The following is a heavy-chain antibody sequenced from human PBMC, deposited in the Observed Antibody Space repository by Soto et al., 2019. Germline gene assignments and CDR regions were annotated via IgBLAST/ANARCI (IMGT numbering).Heavy chain of an antibody. CDR3: ARDGIGSPGAADH. V-gene: IGHV3-21*04. CDR2: IGPYDDPI. J-gene: IGHJ4*02. CDR1: GFTFASHN. Sequence: PGGSLRLSCAASGFTFASHNIYWFRQAPGKGLEWVSSIGPYDDPIYYADSVKGRFTISRDNAKNTLYLQMNSLRAEDTAVYYCARDGIGSPGAADHWGQGTLVTVSS. D-gene: IGHD1-26*01.